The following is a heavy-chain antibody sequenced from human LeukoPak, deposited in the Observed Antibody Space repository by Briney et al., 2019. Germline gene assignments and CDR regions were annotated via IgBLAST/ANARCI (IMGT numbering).Heavy chain of an antibody. CDR2: ISYDGSNK. V-gene: IGHV3-30-3*01. CDR1: GFTFSSYA. CDR3: AREYYYDSSGYPPTFYFDY. Sequence: GGSLRLSCAASGFTFSSYAMHWVRQAPGKGLEWVAVISYDGSNKYYADSVKGRFTISRDNSKNTLYLQMNSLRAEDTAVYYCAREYYYDSSGYPPTFYFDYWGQGTLVTVSS. J-gene: IGHJ4*02. D-gene: IGHD3-22*01.